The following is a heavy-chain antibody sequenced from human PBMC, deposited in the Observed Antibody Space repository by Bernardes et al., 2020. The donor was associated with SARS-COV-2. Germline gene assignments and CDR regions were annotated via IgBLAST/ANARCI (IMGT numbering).Heavy chain of an antibody. Sequence: SETLSLTCTFSGGSISSGGYYWSWIRQHPGKGLAWIGYIYYSGSTYYTPSLKSRVTISVDTSKNQFSLKLSSVTAADTAVYYCARGIPQSITIFGVVIPGNWFDPWGQGTLVTVSS. V-gene: IGHV4-31*03. CDR1: GGSISSGGYY. CDR2: IYYSGST. J-gene: IGHJ5*02. CDR3: ARGIPQSITIFGVVIPGNWFDP. D-gene: IGHD3-3*01.